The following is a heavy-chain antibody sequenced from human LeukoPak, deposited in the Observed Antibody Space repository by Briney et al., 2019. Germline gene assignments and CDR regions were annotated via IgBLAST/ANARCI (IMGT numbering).Heavy chain of an antibody. D-gene: IGHD7-27*01. V-gene: IGHV6-1*01. CDR3: VRDFNWAFDY. J-gene: IGHJ4*02. Sequence: SQILSLTYAISGDSVSSKSVSWNWIRQSPSRGLEYLGRTRLRSTWNTFYSLSVQGRITINADTSRNQVSLRLNSVTPEDTALYYCVRDFNWAFDYWGQGTLLTVSS. CDR2: TRLRSTWNT. CDR1: GDSVSSKSVS.